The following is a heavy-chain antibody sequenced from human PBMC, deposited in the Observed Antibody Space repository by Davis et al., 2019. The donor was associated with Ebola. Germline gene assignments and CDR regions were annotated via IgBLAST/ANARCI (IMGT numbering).Heavy chain of an antibody. J-gene: IGHJ3*02. Sequence: MPSETLSLTCTVSGGSVSSGSYYWSWIRQPPGKGREWIGYIYYSGSTNYNPSLKSRVTISVDTSKNQFSLKLSSVTAADTAVYYCAREFYYGSGSAFDIWGQGTMVTVSS. CDR1: GGSVSSGSYY. CDR2: IYYSGST. V-gene: IGHV4-61*01. D-gene: IGHD3-10*01. CDR3: AREFYYGSGSAFDI.